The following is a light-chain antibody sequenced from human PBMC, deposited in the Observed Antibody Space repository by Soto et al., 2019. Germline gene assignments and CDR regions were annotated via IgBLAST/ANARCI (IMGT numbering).Light chain of an antibody. CDR2: NNN. CDR3: AAWDDSLNGLV. V-gene: IGLV1-44*01. CDR1: SSNIGSNT. Sequence: PVLTQPPSASGTPGQRVTISCSGSSSNIGSNTVNWYQQLPGTAPKLLIYNNNQRPSGVPDRFSGSKSGTSASLAISGLQSEDEADYYCAAWDDSLNGLVFGTGTKLTVL. J-gene: IGLJ1*01.